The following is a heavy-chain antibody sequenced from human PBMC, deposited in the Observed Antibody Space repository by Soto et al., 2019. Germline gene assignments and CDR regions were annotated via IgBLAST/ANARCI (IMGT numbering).Heavy chain of an antibody. V-gene: IGHV3-74*01. Sequence: GGSLRLSCAASGFTFSNYWMHWVRQIPGKGLEWVSRINADGSSTYYADSVKGRFNVSRDNAKKTLYVQMNSLRDEDTALYYCARTYGYSYGPIDYWGQGILVTVYS. J-gene: IGHJ4*02. CDR2: INADGSST. CDR3: ARTYGYSYGPIDY. CDR1: GFTFSNYW. D-gene: IGHD5-18*01.